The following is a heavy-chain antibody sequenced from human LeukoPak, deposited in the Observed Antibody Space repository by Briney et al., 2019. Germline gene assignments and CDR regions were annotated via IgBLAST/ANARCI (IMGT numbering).Heavy chain of an antibody. CDR3: VRRDQYVSSDS. CDR2: IYYTGTT. CDR1: GFTFSDYY. D-gene: IGHD3-16*01. Sequence: PGGSLRLSCAASGFTFSDYYMSWIRQAPGKGLECIGSIYYTGTTYYNPSLKGRVTTSVDTSKNQFSLKLSSVTAADTAVYFCVRRDQYVSSDSWGQGTLVTVSS. J-gene: IGHJ4*02. V-gene: IGHV4-39*01.